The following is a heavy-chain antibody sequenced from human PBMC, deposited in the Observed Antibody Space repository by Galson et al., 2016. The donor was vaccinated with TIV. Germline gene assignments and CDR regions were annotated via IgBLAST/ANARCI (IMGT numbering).Heavy chain of an antibody. CDR1: GFTFSNYA. CDR3: ARVTILRFSEWSFDH. V-gene: IGHV3-23*01. J-gene: IGHJ4*02. Sequence: SLRLSCAASGFTFSNYAMSWVRQAPEKGLAWVAAVSHVGGATYYADSMRGRFTISRDDSKSTLYLQMSSLRADETAIYYFARVTILRFSEWSFDHWGQGMLVTVSS. CDR2: VSHVGGAT. D-gene: IGHD3-3*01.